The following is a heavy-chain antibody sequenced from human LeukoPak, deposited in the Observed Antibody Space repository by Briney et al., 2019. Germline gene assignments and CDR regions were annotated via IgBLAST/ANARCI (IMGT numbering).Heavy chain of an antibody. CDR3: ARAHVPITVFGVVPYTDY. J-gene: IGHJ4*02. CDR1: GFSFSTYT. D-gene: IGHD3-3*01. CDR2: ISATSLYI. Sequence: GGSLRLSCAASGFSFSTYTMNWLRQAPGKGLEWVSSISATSLYIYYVDSARGRFTISRDNAKKSLFLQLDSLRAEDTAIYFCARAHVPITVFGVVPYTDYSGQGTLVTVSS. V-gene: IGHV3-21*01.